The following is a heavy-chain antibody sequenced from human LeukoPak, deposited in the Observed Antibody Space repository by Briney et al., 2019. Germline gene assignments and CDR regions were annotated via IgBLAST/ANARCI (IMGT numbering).Heavy chain of an antibody. CDR1: GFTFSSYE. J-gene: IGHJ3*02. V-gene: IGHV3-48*03. CDR3: ARGLFLSGYLDAFDI. Sequence: GSLRLSCAASGFTFSSYEMNWVRQAPGKGLEWVSYISSSGSTIYYADSVKGRFTISRDNAKNSLYLQMNSLRAEDTAVYYCARGLFLSGYLDAFDIWGQGTVVTVSS. CDR2: ISSSGSTI. D-gene: IGHD3-22*01.